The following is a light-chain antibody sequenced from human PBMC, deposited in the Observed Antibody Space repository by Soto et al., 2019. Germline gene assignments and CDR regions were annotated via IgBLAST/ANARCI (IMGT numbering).Light chain of an antibody. CDR1: QSVSSN. CDR2: GAS. CDR3: QQYNNWPLT. V-gene: IGKV3-15*01. Sequence: EIVMTQSPATLSVSPGERATLSCRASQSVSSNLAWYQQKPGQAPRLLIYGASTRDTGIPARFSGSGSGTECTLTISRLRSEDFAVYYCQQYNNWPLTFGGGTKVEIK. J-gene: IGKJ4*01.